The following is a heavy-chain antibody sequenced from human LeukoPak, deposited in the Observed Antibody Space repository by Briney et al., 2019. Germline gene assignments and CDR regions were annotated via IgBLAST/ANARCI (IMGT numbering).Heavy chain of an antibody. CDR2: IGFDGGDK. CDR3: ARVERYGALLSQTDY. V-gene: IGHV3-33*01. J-gene: IGHJ4*02. D-gene: IGHD3-10*01. CDR1: GFTFTTYG. Sequence: GGSLRLSCAASGFTFTTYGMHWVRQAPGKGLEWVADIGFDGGDKSYADSVKGRFTISRDNSKNTLYLQMNSLRAEDTAVYFCARVERYGALLSQTDYWGQGTLVTVSS.